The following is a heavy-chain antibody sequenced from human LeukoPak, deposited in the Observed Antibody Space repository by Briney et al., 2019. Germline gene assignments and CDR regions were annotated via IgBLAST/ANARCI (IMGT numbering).Heavy chain of an antibody. CDR2: INSDGSST. CDR1: GFTFSSYW. J-gene: IGHJ6*03. V-gene: IGHV3-74*01. D-gene: IGHD1-26*01. CDR3: ARVGSSDYYYYTDV. Sequence: GGSLRLSCAASGFTFSSYWMHWVRQAPGKGLVWVSRINSDGSSTSYADSVKGRFTISRDNAKNTLYLQMNSLRAEDTAVYYCARVGSSDYYYYTDVWGKGTTVTVSS.